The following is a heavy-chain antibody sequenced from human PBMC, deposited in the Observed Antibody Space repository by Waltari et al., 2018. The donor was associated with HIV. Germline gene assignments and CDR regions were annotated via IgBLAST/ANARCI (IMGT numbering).Heavy chain of an antibody. D-gene: IGHD3-22*01. CDR2: IRYDGSNK. CDR1: GFTFSSYG. V-gene: IGHV3-30*02. J-gene: IGHJ4*02. CDR3: AKAYYYDSSGCDY. Sequence: QVQLVESGGGVVQPGGSLRLSCAASGFTFSSYGMHWGRQAPGKGLEWVAFIRYDGSNKYYADSVKGRFTISRDNSKNTLYLQMNSLRAEDTAVYYCAKAYYYDSSGCDYWGQGTLVTVSS.